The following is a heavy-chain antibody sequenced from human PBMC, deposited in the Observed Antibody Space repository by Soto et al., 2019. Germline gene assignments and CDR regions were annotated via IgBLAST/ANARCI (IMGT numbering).Heavy chain of an antibody. CDR1: GFTFSSYA. CDR3: AKAYSNSWPNDWFDP. CDR2: ITGSGAGS. J-gene: IGHJ5*02. Sequence: EVQLLESGGGWLQPGGSLRLSCAASGFTFSSYAMNWVRQAPGKGLEWVSGITGSGAGSYYSDSVKGRFTISRDNSKNTQYLQMNSLRAEDTAAYYCAKAYSNSWPNDWFDPWGQGTLVTVSS. D-gene: IGHD6-13*01. V-gene: IGHV3-23*01.